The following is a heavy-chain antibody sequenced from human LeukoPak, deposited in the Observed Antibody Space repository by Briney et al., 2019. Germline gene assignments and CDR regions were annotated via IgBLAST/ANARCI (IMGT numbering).Heavy chain of an antibody. D-gene: IGHD3-3*01. Sequence: GGSLRLSCAASGFTFSSYWMHWVRQAPGKGLVWVSRINSDGSSTSYADSVKGRSTISRDNAKNTLYLQMNSLRAEDTAVCYCARDGNDFWSGYYYIWGQGTLVTVSS. CDR2: INSDGSST. CDR3: ARDGNDFWSGYYYI. J-gene: IGHJ4*02. V-gene: IGHV3-74*01. CDR1: GFTFSSYW.